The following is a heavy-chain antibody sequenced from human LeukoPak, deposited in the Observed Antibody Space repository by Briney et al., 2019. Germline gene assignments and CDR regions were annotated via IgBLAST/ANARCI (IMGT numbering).Heavy chain of an antibody. Sequence: SETLSLTCTVSGGSISSYYWSWIRQPPGKGLEWIGYIYYSGSTNYNPSLKSRVTISVDTSKNQFSLKLSSVTAADTAVYYCAGATYYYDSSLLDYWGQGTLVTVSS. J-gene: IGHJ4*02. V-gene: IGHV4-59*01. CDR2: IYYSGST. CDR3: AGATYYYDSSLLDY. CDR1: GGSISSYY. D-gene: IGHD3-22*01.